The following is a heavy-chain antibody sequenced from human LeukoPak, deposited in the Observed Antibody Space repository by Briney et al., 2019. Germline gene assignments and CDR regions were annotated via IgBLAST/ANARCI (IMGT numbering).Heavy chain of an antibody. J-gene: IGHJ6*03. CDR3: ARDISGPHYYYYMDV. D-gene: IGHD3-10*01. Sequence: ASVKVSCKASGGTFSSYAISWVRQAPGQGLEWMGGIIPIFGTANYAQKFQGRVTITADESTSTAYMELSSLRSEDTAVYYCARDISGPHYYYYMDVWGKGTTVTVSS. V-gene: IGHV1-69*13. CDR1: GGTFSSYA. CDR2: IIPIFGTA.